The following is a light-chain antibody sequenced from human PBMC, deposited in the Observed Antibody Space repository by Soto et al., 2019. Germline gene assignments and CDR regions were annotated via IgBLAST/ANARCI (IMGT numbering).Light chain of an antibody. CDR3: LLYSGGYV. CDR2: DTY. J-gene: IGLJ1*01. V-gene: IGLV7-46*01. Sequence: QAVVTQEPSLTVSPGGTVTLTCGSITGAVATGHYAYWFHQKPGQAPRPLIYDTYNRFSWTPARFSGSLLGGKAALTLSGAQPEDEADYYCLLYSGGYVFGPGTKVTVL. CDR1: TGAVATGHY.